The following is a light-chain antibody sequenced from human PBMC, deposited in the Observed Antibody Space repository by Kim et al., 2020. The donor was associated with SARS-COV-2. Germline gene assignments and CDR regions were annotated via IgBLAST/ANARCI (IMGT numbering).Light chain of an antibody. J-gene: IGLJ2*01. CDR1: SSNIGGGYD. V-gene: IGLV1-40*01. CDR3: QSYDSSLSGSV. CDR2: GNS. Sequence: RVTISCTGRSSNIGGGYDVNWYQQLPGTAPKLLIYGNSNRPSGVPDRCSGSKSGTSASLAITGLQAEDEADYYCQSYDSSLSGSVFGGGTKLTVL.